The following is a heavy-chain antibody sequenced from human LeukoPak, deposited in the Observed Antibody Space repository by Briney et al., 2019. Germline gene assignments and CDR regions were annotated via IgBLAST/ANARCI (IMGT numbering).Heavy chain of an antibody. CDR3: ARRGAVAGTLDY. J-gene: IGHJ4*02. Sequence: PGGSLRLSCAVSGFTVSGNYMSWVRQAPGKGLEWVSLIYSGGTTYYADSVKGRFTISRDNSKNTLYLQMNSLRAEDTAVYYCARRGAVAGTLDYWGQGTLVTVSS. D-gene: IGHD6-19*01. CDR1: GFTVSGNY. CDR2: IYSGGTT. V-gene: IGHV3-53*05.